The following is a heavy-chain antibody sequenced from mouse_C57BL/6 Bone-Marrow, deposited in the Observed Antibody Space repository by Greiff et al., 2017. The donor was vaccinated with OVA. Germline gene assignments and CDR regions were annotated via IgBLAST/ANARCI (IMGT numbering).Heavy chain of an antibody. CDR3: ARDESNYDYYAMDY. CDR1: GYTFTSYW. J-gene: IGHJ4*01. CDR2: IDPSDSYT. Sequence: QVQLQQPGAELVMPGASVKLSCKASGYTFTSYWMHWVKQRPGQGLEWIGEIDPSDSYTNYNQKFKGKSTLTVDKSSSTAYMQLSSLTSEDSAVYYCARDESNYDYYAMDYWGQGTSVTVSS. V-gene: IGHV1-69*01. D-gene: IGHD2-5*01.